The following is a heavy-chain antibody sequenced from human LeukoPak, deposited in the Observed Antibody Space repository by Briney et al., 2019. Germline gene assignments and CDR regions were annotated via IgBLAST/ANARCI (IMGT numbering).Heavy chain of an antibody. CDR2: INPSGGST. D-gene: IGHD3-22*01. V-gene: IGHV1-46*03. CDR3: AREPYYYDSSGTHAFDI. Sequence: ASVKVSCKASGYTFTSYYMHWVRQAPGQGPEWMGIINPSGGSTSYAQKFQGRVTMTRDTSTSTVYMELSSLRSEDTAVYYCAREPYYYDSSGTHAFDIWGQGTMVTVSS. CDR1: GYTFTSYY. J-gene: IGHJ3*02.